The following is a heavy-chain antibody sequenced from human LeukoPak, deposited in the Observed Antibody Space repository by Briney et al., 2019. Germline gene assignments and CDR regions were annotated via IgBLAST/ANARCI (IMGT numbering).Heavy chain of an antibody. CDR2: IIPIFGTA. CDR1: GYTFTSYY. Sequence: ASVKVSCKASGYTFTSYYMHWVRQAPGQGLEWMGGIIPIFGTANYAQKFQGRVTITADESTSTAYMELSSLRSEDTAVYYCARQGTYSSAIGMGYWGQGTLVTVSS. D-gene: IGHD6-19*01. J-gene: IGHJ4*02. CDR3: ARQGTYSSAIGMGY. V-gene: IGHV1-69*13.